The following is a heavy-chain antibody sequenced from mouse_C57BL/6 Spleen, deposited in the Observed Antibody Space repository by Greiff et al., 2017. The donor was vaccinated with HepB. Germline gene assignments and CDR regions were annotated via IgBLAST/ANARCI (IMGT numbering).Heavy chain of an antibody. D-gene: IGHD1-1*01. J-gene: IGHJ2*01. CDR2: IYPGSGNT. CDR3: ARSFIYYYGSSPVFDY. Sequence: VQLQQSGAELVRPGASVKLSCKASGYTFTDYYINWVKQRPGQGLEWIARIYPGSGNTYYNEKFKGKATLTAEKSSSTAYMQLSSLTSEDSAVYFCARSFIYYYGSSPVFDYWGQGTTLTVSS. CDR1: GYTFTDYY. V-gene: IGHV1-76*01.